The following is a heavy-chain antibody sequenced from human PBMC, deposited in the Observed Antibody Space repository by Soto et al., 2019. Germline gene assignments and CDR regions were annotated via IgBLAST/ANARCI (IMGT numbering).Heavy chain of an antibody. D-gene: IGHD3-9*01. CDR1: GYSFTSYW. CDR2: IYPGDSDT. CDR3: ARHPPTYYDILTGSHGAFDS. V-gene: IGHV5-51*01. Sequence: GESLKISCKGSGYSFTSYWIGWARQMPGKGLEWMGIIYPGDSDTRYSPSFQGQVTISADKSISTAYLQWSSLKASDTAMYYCARHPPTYYDILTGSHGAFDSWGRGTGVTVAS. J-gene: IGHJ3*02.